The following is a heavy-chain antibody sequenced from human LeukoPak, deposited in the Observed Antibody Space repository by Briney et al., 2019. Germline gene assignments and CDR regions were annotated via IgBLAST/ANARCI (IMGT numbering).Heavy chain of an antibody. D-gene: IGHD5-18*01. J-gene: IGHJ5*02. CDR1: GFTFSSYA. CDR2: ISYDGSNK. CDR3: ARDRDTAMANWFDP. Sequence: GGSLRLSCAASGFTFSSYAMHWVRQAPGKGLEWVAVISYDGSNKYYADSVKGRFTISRDNSKNTLYLQMNSLRAEDTAVYYCARDRDTAMANWFDPWGQGTLVTVSS. V-gene: IGHV3-30*04.